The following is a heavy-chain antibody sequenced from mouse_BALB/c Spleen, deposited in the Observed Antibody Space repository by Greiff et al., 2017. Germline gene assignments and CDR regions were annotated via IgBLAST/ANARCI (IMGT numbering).Heavy chain of an antibody. CDR3: ARSGYYGNYVYAMDY. CDR1: GFSITDYY. CDR2: IDPENGNT. V-gene: IGHV14-1*02. D-gene: IGHD2-1*01. J-gene: IGHJ4*01. Sequence: VQLQQSGAELVRPGAFVKLSCKASGFSITDYYMHWVQQRPEQGLEWIGWIDPENGNTIYAPKFPGKASITADTSSNTAYLQLSSLTSEDTAVYYCARSGYYGNYVYAMDYWGQGTSVTVSS.